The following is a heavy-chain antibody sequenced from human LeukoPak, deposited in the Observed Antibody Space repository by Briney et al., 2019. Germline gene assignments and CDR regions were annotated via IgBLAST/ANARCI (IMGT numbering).Heavy chain of an antibody. D-gene: IGHD5-24*01. V-gene: IGHV3-23*01. Sequence: GGSLRLSCAATGFTFRRYAMHWVRQAPGKGLEWVSAISGSGGSTYYADSVKGRFTISRDNSKNTLYLQMNSLRAEDTAVYYCAKDRASERWVQFADGGDAFDIWGQGTMVTVSS. CDR2: ISGSGGST. CDR3: AKDRASERWVQFADGGDAFDI. CDR1: GFTFRRYA. J-gene: IGHJ3*02.